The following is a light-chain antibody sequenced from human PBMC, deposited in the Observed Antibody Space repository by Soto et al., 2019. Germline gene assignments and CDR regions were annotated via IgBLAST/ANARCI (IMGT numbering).Light chain of an antibody. CDR1: QDISTW. Sequence: DVRMTQSPSSLSASVGDRVTITCRASQDISTWLGWYQQKPGKAPKLLIYAASSLQTGVPSRFSGSGSGTDFTLSISSLQTEDFATYFCQQTNSFPLTFGGGTKVEIQ. CDR2: AAS. V-gene: IGKV1-12*01. CDR3: QQTNSFPLT. J-gene: IGKJ4*01.